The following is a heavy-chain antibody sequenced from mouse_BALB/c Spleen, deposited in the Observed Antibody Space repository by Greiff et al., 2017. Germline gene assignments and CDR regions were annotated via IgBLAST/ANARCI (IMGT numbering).Heavy chain of an antibody. Sequence: VQLVESGPGLVAPSQSLSITCTVSGFSLTSYGVHWVRQPPGKGLEWLGVIWAGGSTNYDSALMSRLSISKDNSKSQVFLKMNSLQTDDTAMYYCARDLGRGAWFAYWGQGTLVTVSA. V-gene: IGHV2-9*02. CDR3: ARDLGRGAWFAY. CDR2: IWAGGST. J-gene: IGHJ3*01. CDR1: GFSLTSYG. D-gene: IGHD4-1*01.